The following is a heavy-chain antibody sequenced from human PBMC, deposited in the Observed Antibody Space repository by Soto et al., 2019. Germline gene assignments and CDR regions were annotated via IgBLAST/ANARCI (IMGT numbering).Heavy chain of an antibody. CDR3: AIATRNSWACDF. Sequence: QVQVVQSGAEVKKPGSSVKVSCKASGGTFSNYAISWVRQAPGHGLEWVGGIIPLTETPVYAQTVQGRLTITADETTTAAYMEPSSLGSDDTAVYYCAIATRNSWACDFWGQGTLVTVSS. V-gene: IGHV1-69*01. J-gene: IGHJ4*02. CDR1: GGTFSNYA. D-gene: IGHD6-13*01. CDR2: IIPLTETP.